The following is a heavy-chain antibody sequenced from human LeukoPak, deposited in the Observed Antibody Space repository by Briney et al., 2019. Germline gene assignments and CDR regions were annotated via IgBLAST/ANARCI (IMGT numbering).Heavy chain of an antibody. CDR2: ISGRGDGT. CDR3: AKDFSELPEFDY. CDR1: GFAFSSYA. D-gene: IGHD2-15*01. Sequence: GGSLRLSCAASGFAFSSYAMTWVRQAPGKGLEWVSVISGRGDGTHYADSVKGRFSISRDNSKNTMYLQMSSLRAEDTAVYYCAKDFSELPEFDYWGQGTLVTVSS. V-gene: IGHV3-23*01. J-gene: IGHJ4*02.